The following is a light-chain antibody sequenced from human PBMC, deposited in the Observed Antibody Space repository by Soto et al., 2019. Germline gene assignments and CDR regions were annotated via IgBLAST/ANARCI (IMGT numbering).Light chain of an antibody. J-gene: IGLJ2*01. CDR2: NEI. CDR3: HVWNSDRDHPV. V-gene: IGLV3-21*04. CDR1: NIGSKS. Sequence: SSELTQPPSVSVAPGKKATITCGGNNIGSKSVHWYQEKSGQAPVLVIYNEIDRPSGFPDRFAGSNSGNTATLTISRVEAGDEADYYCHVWNSDRDHPVFGGGTKLTVL.